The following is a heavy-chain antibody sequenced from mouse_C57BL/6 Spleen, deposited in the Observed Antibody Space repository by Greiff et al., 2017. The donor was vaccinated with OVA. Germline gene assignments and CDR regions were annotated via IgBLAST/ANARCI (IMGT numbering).Heavy chain of an antibody. Sequence: EVQLQQSGPELVKPGASVKISCKASGYTFTDYYMNWVKQSHGKSLEWIGDINPNNGGTSYNQKFKGKATLTVDKSSSTAYMELRSLTSEDSAVYYCARGDYGNYPPGYWGQGTTLTVSS. V-gene: IGHV1-26*01. D-gene: IGHD2-1*01. CDR3: ARGDYGNYPPGY. J-gene: IGHJ2*01. CDR2: INPNNGGT. CDR1: GYTFTDYY.